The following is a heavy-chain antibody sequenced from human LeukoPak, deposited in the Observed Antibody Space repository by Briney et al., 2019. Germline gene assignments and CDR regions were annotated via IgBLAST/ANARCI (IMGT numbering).Heavy chain of an antibody. CDR1: GFTFSNYN. CDR2: ISSSGSKI. V-gene: IGHV3-48*01. CDR3: ARNPPEGGYFAS. D-gene: IGHD3-22*01. Sequence: GGSLRLSCADSGFTFSNYNMNWVRQAPGKGLEWVSYISSSGSKIFYADSVKGRLTISRDNAKNSLYLQMNSPRAEDTAVYYCARNPPEGGYFASWGQGTLVTVSS. J-gene: IGHJ4*02.